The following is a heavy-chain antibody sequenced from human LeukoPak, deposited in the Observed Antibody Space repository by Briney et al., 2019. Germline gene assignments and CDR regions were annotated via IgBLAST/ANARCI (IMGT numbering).Heavy chain of an antibody. CDR3: ARDLAAAPFY. CDR2: INQDGTEK. D-gene: IGHD6-13*01. V-gene: IGHV3-7*01. CDR1: GFTFTTYW. J-gene: IGHJ4*02. Sequence: GGSLRLSCAASGFTFTTYWMTWVRQAPGKGLEWVANINQDGTEKYYVDSVKGRFTISRDNSKNTLYLQMNSLRAEDTAVYSCARDLAAAPFYWGQGTLVTVSS.